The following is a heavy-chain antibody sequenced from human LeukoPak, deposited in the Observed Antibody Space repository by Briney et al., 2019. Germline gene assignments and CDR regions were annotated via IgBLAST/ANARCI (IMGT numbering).Heavy chain of an antibody. D-gene: IGHD1-1*01. Sequence: SETLSLTCIVSGGSISSSSYYWGWLRQPPGKGLDWIGSVYYSGSTYYNPSLKSRVTISVDTSKNQFSLKLTSVTAADTATYYCTREEGGTTVDYWGQGTLVTVSS. J-gene: IGHJ4*02. CDR1: GGSISSSSYY. V-gene: IGHV4-39*07. CDR3: TREEGGTTVDY. CDR2: VYYSGST.